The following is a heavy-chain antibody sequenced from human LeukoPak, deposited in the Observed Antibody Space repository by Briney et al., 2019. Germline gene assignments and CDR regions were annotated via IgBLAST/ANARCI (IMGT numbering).Heavy chain of an antibody. CDR2: ISSSSSYI. V-gene: IGHV3-21*01. CDR1: GFTFSDYY. J-gene: IGHJ4*02. CDR3: ARDGGGSYGDY. D-gene: IGHD1-26*01. Sequence: GGSLRLSCAASGFTFSDYYMNWVRQAPGKGLEWVSSISSSSSYIYYADSVKGRFTISRDNAKNSLYLQMNSLRAEDTAVYYCARDGGGSYGDYWGQGTLVTVSS.